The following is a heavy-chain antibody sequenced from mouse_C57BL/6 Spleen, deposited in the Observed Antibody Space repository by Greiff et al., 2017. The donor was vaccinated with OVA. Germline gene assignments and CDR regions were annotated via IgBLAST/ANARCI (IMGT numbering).Heavy chain of an antibody. Sequence: DVKLVESGGGLVKPGGSLKLSCAASGFTFSDYGMHWVRQAPEKGLEWVAYISSGSSTIYYADTVKGRFTISRDNAKNTLFLQMTSLRSEDTAMYYCARGDYDEGYWYFDVWGTGTTVTVSS. CDR3: ARGDYDEGYWYFDV. CDR1: GFTFSDYG. V-gene: IGHV5-17*01. J-gene: IGHJ1*03. CDR2: ISSGSSTI. D-gene: IGHD2-4*01.